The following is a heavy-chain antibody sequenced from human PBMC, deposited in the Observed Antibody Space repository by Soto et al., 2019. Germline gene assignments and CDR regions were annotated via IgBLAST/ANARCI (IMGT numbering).Heavy chain of an antibody. V-gene: IGHV4-59*08. CDR2: IYYIGRT. CDR1: GRSISSNY. D-gene: IGHD4-17*01. CDR3: ARHPTVTEDYFDY. J-gene: IGHJ4*02. Sequence: QVPLRASGPGLVKPSETLSLTCTVSGRSISSNYWSWIRQPPGKGLEWIGYIYYIGRTNDNPSLKSRITLSVDPSKNQISLKLPSVTAADTAVYYGARHPTVTEDYFDYWGQGTLVTVSS.